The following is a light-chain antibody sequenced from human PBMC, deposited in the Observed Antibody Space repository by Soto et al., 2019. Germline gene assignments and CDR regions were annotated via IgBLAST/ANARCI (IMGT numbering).Light chain of an antibody. J-gene: IGKJ5*01. CDR1: QSVRSN. CDR3: QQYNNWPPIT. CDR2: GAS. V-gene: IGKV3-15*01. Sequence: EIVMTHSPATLSVSPGERATLSCSASQSVRSNLAWYQQKPGQAPRLLIYGASTRATGIPARFSGSGSGTAFTLTISSLQSVDFAVYYCQQYNNWPPITFGQGTRLEIK.